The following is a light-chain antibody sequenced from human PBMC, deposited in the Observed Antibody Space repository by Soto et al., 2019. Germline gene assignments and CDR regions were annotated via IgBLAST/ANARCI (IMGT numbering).Light chain of an antibody. CDR2: DAS. V-gene: IGKV3-11*01. CDR1: QSVSNY. Sequence: EIVLTQSPATLSLSPGERATLSCWASQSVSNYFVWYQQKPGQAPRLLIYDASKRATGIPARFSGSGSGTDYTLTISSLEPEDFAVYYCQQRTRWPMTFGQGTRREIK. J-gene: IGKJ5*01. CDR3: QQRTRWPMT.